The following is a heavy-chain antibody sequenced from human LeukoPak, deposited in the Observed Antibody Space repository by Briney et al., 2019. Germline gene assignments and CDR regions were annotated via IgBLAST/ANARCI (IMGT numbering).Heavy chain of an antibody. V-gene: IGHV1-69*04. Sequence: SVKVSCKASGGTFSSYAISWVRQAPGQGLEWMGRIIPILGIANYAQKFQGRVTITADKSTSTAYMELSSLRSEDTAVYYCARAGTWQWLVGAFDIWGQGTMVTVSS. J-gene: IGHJ3*02. CDR1: GGTFSSYA. CDR2: IIPILGIA. D-gene: IGHD6-19*01. CDR3: ARAGTWQWLVGAFDI.